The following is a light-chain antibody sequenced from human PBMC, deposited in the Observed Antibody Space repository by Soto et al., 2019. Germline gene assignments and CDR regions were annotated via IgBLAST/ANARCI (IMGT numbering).Light chain of an antibody. CDR3: QTWSTGIVV. Sequence: QLVLTQSPSASASLGASVKLTCTLSIGHSSYAIAWHQQQPEKGPRYLMKVYSDGSHSKGDGIPDRFSGSSSGAERYLTISSLQSEDEADYYCQTWSTGIVVFGGGTKLTVL. J-gene: IGLJ2*01. V-gene: IGLV4-69*01. CDR1: IGHSSYA. CDR2: VYSDGSH.